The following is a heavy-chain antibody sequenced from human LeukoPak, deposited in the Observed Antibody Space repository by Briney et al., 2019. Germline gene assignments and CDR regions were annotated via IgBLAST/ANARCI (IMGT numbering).Heavy chain of an antibody. CDR2: ISHDGSNR. Sequence: GGSLRLSCAASRFTFSSYWMTWVRQAPGKGLEWVAVISHDGSNRYYADFVKGRLTISRDNSKNTLYLQMNSLRAEDTAIYYCTRDSHPYYYGSGSCDYWGQGTLVTVSS. D-gene: IGHD3-10*01. CDR1: RFTFSSYW. CDR3: TRDSHPYYYGSGSCDY. V-gene: IGHV3-30-3*01. J-gene: IGHJ4*02.